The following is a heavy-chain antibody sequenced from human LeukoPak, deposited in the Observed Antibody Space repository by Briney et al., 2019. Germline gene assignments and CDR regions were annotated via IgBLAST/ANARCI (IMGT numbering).Heavy chain of an antibody. CDR3: ARVHGGAGSGLWYFDY. Sequence: GASVKVSCKASGYTFTSYGISWVRQAPGQGLEWMGWISAYNGNTNYAQKLQGRVTMTTDTSTSTAYMELRSLRSDDTAVYYCARVHGGAGSGLWYFDYWGQGTLVTVSS. D-gene: IGHD2-21*01. V-gene: IGHV1-18*01. J-gene: IGHJ4*02. CDR2: ISAYNGNT. CDR1: GYTFTSYG.